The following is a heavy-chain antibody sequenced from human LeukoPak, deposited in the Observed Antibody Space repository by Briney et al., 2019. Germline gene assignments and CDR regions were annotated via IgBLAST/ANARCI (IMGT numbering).Heavy chain of an antibody. CDR1: GFTVSSNY. CDR2: IYSGGST. D-gene: IGHD6-13*01. Sequence: PGGSLRLSCAASGFTVSSNYMSWVRQAPGKGLEWVSVIYSGGSTYYADSVKGRFTISRHNSKNTLYLQMNSPRAEDTAVYYCARGQTRAAAGLNFDYWGQGTLVTVSS. V-gene: IGHV3-53*04. CDR3: ARGQTRAAAGLNFDY. J-gene: IGHJ4*02.